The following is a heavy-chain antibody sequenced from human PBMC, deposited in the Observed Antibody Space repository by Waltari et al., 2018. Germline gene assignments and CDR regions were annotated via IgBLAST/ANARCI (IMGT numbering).Heavy chain of an antibody. D-gene: IGHD2-15*01. J-gene: IGHJ4*02. V-gene: IGHV1-46*01. CDR3: ARSGGSNVFTF. CDR2: IFPSSGPP. Sequence: QVQLVQSGAELKKPGASVKISCKASAYTFANDYLHWVRQAPGQGLEWVGRIFPSSGPPTYAQRFQGRVTMTGDTSPTTVYLELRSLTSEDTALYFCARSGGSNVFTFWGQGTLVSVSS. CDR1: AYTFANDY.